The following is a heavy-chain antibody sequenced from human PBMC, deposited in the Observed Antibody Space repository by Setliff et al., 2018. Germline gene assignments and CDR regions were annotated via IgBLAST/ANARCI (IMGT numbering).Heavy chain of an antibody. Sequence: SETLSLTCTVSGDPMSSRRYYWAWIRQPAGKGLEWIGQIYTSWSTNYNPSLKSRVTISLDTSNSQFSLSLSSVTAADTAVYYCARMSGFQYMDVWGKGTTVTVSS. CDR2: IYTSWST. CDR1: GDPMSSRRYY. D-gene: IGHD3-3*01. CDR3: ARMSGFQYMDV. V-gene: IGHV4-61*09. J-gene: IGHJ6*03.